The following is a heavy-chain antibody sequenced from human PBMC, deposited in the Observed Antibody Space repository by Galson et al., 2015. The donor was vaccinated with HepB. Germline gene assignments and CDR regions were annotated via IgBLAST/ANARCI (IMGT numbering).Heavy chain of an antibody. V-gene: IGHV3-53*01. J-gene: IGHJ4*02. CDR2: IYSGGTT. CDR1: GFTVSSTY. CDR3: ARVVTGT. Sequence: SLRLSCAASGFTVSSTYMSWVRQAPGKGLEWVSVIYSGGTTYYSDSVKGRFTISRDNSKNTLYLQMNSLRAEDTAVYYCARVVTGTWGQGTLVTVSS. D-gene: IGHD1-7*01.